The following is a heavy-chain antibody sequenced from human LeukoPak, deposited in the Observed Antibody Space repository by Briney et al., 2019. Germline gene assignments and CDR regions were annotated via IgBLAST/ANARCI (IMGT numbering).Heavy chain of an antibody. CDR1: GGSISSGSYY. Sequence: PSQTLSLTCTVSGGSISSGSYYWSWIRQPAGKGLEWNGRIYTSGSTNYNPSLKSRVTISVDTSKNQFSLKLSSVTAADTAVYYCARVWGISWFDPWGQGTLVTVSS. CDR2: IYTSGST. J-gene: IGHJ5*02. CDR3: ARVWGISWFDP. D-gene: IGHD3-16*01. V-gene: IGHV4-61*02.